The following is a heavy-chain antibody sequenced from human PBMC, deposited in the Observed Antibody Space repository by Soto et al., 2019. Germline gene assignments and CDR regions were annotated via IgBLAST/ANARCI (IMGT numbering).Heavy chain of an antibody. CDR1: GFTFSSVW. V-gene: IGHV3-7*01. CDR2: IKSDGSEK. Sequence: GGSLRLSCATSGFTFSSVWMSWVRQAPGKGLEWVANIKSDGSEKYYVDFVKGRCTISRDNAKNSLDLLMNSLRPDDTAMYYCARGRGLDVWGQGTTVTVSS. CDR3: ARGRGLDV. J-gene: IGHJ6*02.